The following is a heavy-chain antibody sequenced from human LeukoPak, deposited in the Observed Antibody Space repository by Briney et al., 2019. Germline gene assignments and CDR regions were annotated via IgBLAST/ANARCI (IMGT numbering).Heavy chain of an antibody. CDR2: IYDSRSV. V-gene: IGHV4-31*03. J-gene: IGHJ4*02. CDR1: GGSLSRGGYY. D-gene: IGHD3-3*01. CDR3: ARGSESDPVYFDH. Sequence: PSETLSLTCTGSGGSLSRGGYYWSWIRQHPGKGLEWIGFIYDSRSVNFTPSLKSRGAISADTVKNQFSLKLSFVTAADTAVYYCARGSESDPVYFDHWGQGTLVTVSA.